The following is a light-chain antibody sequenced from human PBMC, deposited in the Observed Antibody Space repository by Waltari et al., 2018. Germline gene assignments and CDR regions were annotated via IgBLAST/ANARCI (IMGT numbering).Light chain of an antibody. V-gene: IGLV1-44*01. J-gene: IGLJ3*02. CDR1: SSNIGSNT. CDR3: ATWDDSLNGRV. Sequence: QSVLTQSPSASGTPGQRVSMSCSGSSSNIGSNTVNWYQQLPGTAPKLLISNKYQPPSGVPDRFSGSKSGTSASLAISGLQSEDEADYYCATWDDSLNGRVFGGGTKLTVL. CDR2: NKY.